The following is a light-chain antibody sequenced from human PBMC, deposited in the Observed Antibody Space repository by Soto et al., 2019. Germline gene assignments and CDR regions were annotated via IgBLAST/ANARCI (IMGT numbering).Light chain of an antibody. J-gene: IGKJ2*01. V-gene: IGKV3-15*01. CDR1: QSVSSN. CDR3: QQYNNWPPT. CDR2: GAS. Sequence: EIVMTQSPATLSASPGERATLSCRASQSVSSNLAWYQQKPGQAPRLLIYGASTRATGIPARFSGSGSGTDFTLTISSLQSEDFAVYYCQQYNNWPPTFGQGTKLEIK.